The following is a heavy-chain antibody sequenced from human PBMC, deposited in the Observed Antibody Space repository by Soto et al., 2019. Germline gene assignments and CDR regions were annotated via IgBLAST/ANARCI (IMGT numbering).Heavy chain of an antibody. CDR1: GGTFNTYA. D-gene: IGHD3-10*01. J-gene: IGHJ4*02. CDR3: AREVQVHTPAFVY. V-gene: IGHV1-69*19. CDR2: ISPMFGAA. Sequence: QVQLVQSGAEMKKPGSSVKVSCQSSGGTFNTYAMNWVRQASGQGPEWMGDISPMFGAANYAPKFQCRVTITADESTGTSYMQLSSLTSEDTALYFCAREVQVHTPAFVYWGQGTLVTVSS.